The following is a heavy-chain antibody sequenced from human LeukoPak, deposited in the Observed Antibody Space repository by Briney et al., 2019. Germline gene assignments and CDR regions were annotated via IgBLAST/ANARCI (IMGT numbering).Heavy chain of an antibody. CDR3: AKEGSENYQGFDY. V-gene: IGHV3-23*01. Sequence: PGGSLRLSCAASGFTFSSYAMSWVRQAPGKGLEWVSAISGSGGSTYYADSAKGRFTISRDKSKNTLYLQMNSLRAEDTAVYYCAKEGSENYQGFDYWGQGTLVTVSS. CDR1: GFTFSSYA. J-gene: IGHJ4*02. CDR2: ISGSGGST. D-gene: IGHD1-26*01.